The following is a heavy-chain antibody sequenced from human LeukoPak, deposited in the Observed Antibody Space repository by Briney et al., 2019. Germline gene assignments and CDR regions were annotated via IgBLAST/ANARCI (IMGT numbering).Heavy chain of an antibody. J-gene: IGHJ4*02. V-gene: IGHV3-66*01. CDR3: AKYYDKYTTSWGGAPFDY. CDR2: LFSGGDT. Sequence: GGSLRLSCAASGFTVSHHYMSWVRQAPGKGLEWVSVLFSGGDTDYADSVKGRFTFSRDSSKNTLYLQMNTLRVDDTAVYYCAKYYDKYTTSWGGAPFDYWGQGTLVTVSS. CDR1: GFTVSHHY. D-gene: IGHD2-2*01.